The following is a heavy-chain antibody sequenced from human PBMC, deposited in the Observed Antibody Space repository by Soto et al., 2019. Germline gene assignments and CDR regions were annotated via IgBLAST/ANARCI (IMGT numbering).Heavy chain of an antibody. CDR2: ISGSGGST. CDR3: AKDGDAGGYYYYGMDV. V-gene: IGHV3-23*01. D-gene: IGHD3-16*01. Sequence: GGSLRLSCAASGFTFSSYAMSWVRQAPGKGLEWVSAISGSGGSTYYADSVKGRFTISRDNSKNTLYLQINSLRAEDTAVYYRAKDGDAGGYYYYGMDVWGQGTTVTVSS. J-gene: IGHJ6*02. CDR1: GFTFSSYA.